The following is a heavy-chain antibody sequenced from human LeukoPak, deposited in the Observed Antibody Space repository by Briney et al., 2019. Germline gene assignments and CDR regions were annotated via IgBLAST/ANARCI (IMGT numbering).Heavy chain of an antibody. CDR1: GGTFSSYA. V-gene: IGHV1-69*04. CDR3: ARANYGGNSGIDY. D-gene: IGHD4-23*01. J-gene: IGHJ4*02. Sequence: SVKVSCKASGGTFSSYAINWVRQAPGQGLEWMGRIIPILGIANYAQKFQGRVTITADKSTSTAYMELSSLRSEDTAVYYCARANYGGNSGIDYWGQGTLVTVSS. CDR2: IIPILGIA.